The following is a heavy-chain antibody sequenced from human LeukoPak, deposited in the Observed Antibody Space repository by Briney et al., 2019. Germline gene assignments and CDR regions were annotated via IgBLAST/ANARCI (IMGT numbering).Heavy chain of an antibody. J-gene: IGHJ4*02. V-gene: IGHV3-11*04. D-gene: IGHD5-18*01. Sequence: LPLTCAVYGGSFIGFHWNWIRQAPGKGLEWVSYISSSGSTIYYADSVKGRFTISRDNAKNSLYLQMNSLRAEDTAVYYCARDLVDTAMVWDYWGQGTLVTVSS. CDR2: ISSSGSTI. CDR3: ARDLVDTAMVWDY. CDR1: GGSFIGFH.